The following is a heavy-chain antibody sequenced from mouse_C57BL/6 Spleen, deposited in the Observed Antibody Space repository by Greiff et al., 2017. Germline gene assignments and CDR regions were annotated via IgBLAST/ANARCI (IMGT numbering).Heavy chain of an antibody. D-gene: IGHD2-4*01. J-gene: IGHJ1*03. CDR2: ISSGSSTI. V-gene: IGHV5-17*01. CDR3: ARKEDYDYDVGDWYFDV. CDR1: GFTFSDYG. Sequence: DVHLVESGGGLVKPGGSLKLSCAASGFTFSDYGMHWVRQAPEKGLEWVAYISSGSSTIYYADTVKGRFTISGDNAKNTLFLQMTSLRSEDTAMYYCARKEDYDYDVGDWYFDVWGTGTTVTVSS.